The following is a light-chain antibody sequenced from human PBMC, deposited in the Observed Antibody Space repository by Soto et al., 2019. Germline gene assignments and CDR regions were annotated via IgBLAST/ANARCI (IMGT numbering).Light chain of an antibody. V-gene: IGKV1-12*01. CDR2: AAS. J-gene: IGKJ4*01. CDR3: QQTYSFPLT. CDR1: QGVDRW. Sequence: DIQMTQSPSSVYAYVGYLFTITCRASQGVDRWLAWYQQTPGKAPRVLIHAASTLQSGVPPRCSGSGSGTDFTLTISNLQPEDFATYYCQQTYSFPLTFGGGTKVDIK.